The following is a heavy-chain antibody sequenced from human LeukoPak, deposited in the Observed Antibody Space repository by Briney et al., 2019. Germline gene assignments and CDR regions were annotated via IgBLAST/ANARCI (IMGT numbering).Heavy chain of an antibody. V-gene: IGHV4-39*07. CDR2: VSYSGVT. J-gene: IGHJ4*02. Sequence: SETLSLTCTVSGDSISSYDFRSFDFHWGWIRQAPGKGLEWVGSVSYSGVTSYNPSLEGRVTISLDLSKYQFSLTLSSVTTADTAVYYCARDTGLAGPCDYWGQGTLVTVSS. CDR3: ARDTGLAGPCDY. CDR1: GDSISSYDFRSFDF.